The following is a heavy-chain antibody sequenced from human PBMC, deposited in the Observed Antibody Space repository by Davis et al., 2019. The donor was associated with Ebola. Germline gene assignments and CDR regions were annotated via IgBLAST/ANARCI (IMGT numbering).Heavy chain of an antibody. J-gene: IGHJ4*02. CDR1: GFTFSSYW. V-gene: IGHV3-66*01. D-gene: IGHD5-24*01. CDR2: IYSGGST. Sequence: GESLKISCAASGFTFSSYWMSWVRQAPGKGLEWVSVIYSGGSTYYADSVKGRFTISRDNSKNTLYLQMNSLRAEDTAVYYCAKDRRDGYNWGYFDYWGQGTLVTVSS. CDR3: AKDRRDGYNWGYFDY.